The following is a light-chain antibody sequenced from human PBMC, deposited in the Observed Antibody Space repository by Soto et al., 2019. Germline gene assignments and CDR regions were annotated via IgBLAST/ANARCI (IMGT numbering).Light chain of an antibody. CDR3: CSYAGRYTPYV. CDR1: SSNIGSGYD. Sequence: QSVLTQPPSVSGAPGQRVTISCTGSSSNIGSGYDVHWYQQLPGTAPKLLIYDDFNRPSGVPDRFSGSKSGTSASLAITGLQAEDETDYYCCSYAGRYTPYVFATGTKVTVL. CDR2: DDF. J-gene: IGLJ1*01. V-gene: IGLV1-40*01.